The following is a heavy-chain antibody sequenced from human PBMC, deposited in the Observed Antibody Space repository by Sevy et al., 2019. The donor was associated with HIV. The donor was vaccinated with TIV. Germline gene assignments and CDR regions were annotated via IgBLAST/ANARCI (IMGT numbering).Heavy chain of an antibody. J-gene: IGHJ3*02. CDR3: AKGLGMVQGALLSDDI. V-gene: IGHV3-30*02. D-gene: IGHD3-10*01. CDR2: IRYDGSTK. Sequence: GGSLRLSCAASGLTFRSYGMHWVRQAPGKGLEWVAVIRYDGSTKYYADSVKGRFTISRDNSKNTLYLQMNSLRGDDTSLYYCAKGLGMVQGALLSDDIWGQWTMVTVSS. CDR1: GLTFRSYG.